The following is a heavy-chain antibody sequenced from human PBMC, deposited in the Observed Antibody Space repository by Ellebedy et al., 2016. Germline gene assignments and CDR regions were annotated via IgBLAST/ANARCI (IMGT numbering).Heavy chain of an antibody. D-gene: IGHD2-15*01. CDR1: GYTFTSYD. Sequence: ASVKVSCKASGYTFTSYDINWVRQASGQGLEWMGWMNPNSGNTGYAQKLQGRVTMTTDTSTSTAYMELSSLRSEDTAVYYCARDAAAYAPDYYSYMDVWGKGTTVTVSS. CDR3: ARDAAAYAPDYYSYMDV. V-gene: IGHV1-8*01. CDR2: MNPNSGNT. J-gene: IGHJ6*03.